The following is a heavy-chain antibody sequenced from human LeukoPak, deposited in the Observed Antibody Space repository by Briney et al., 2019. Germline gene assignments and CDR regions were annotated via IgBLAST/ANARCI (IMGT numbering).Heavy chain of an antibody. D-gene: IGHD3-10*01. Sequence: SVKVSCKASGGTFSSYAISWVRQAPGQGLEWMGRIIPILGIANYAQKFQGRVTITADKSTSTAYMELSSLRSEDTAVYYCATSGCYYNGEPTNFDYWGQGTLVTVSS. J-gene: IGHJ4*02. CDR3: ATSGCYYNGEPTNFDY. V-gene: IGHV1-69*04. CDR2: IIPILGIA. CDR1: GGTFSSYA.